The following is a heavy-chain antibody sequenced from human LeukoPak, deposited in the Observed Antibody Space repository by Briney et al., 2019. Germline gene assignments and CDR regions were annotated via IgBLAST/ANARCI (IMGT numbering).Heavy chain of an antibody. CDR3: ARDSGSYYNDYYYYGMDV. V-gene: IGHV3-48*04. CDR2: ISSSGSTI. Sequence: GGSLRLSCAASGFTFSSYAMNWVRQAPGKGLEWVSYISSSGSTIYYADSVKGRFTISRDNAKNSLYLQMNSLRAEDTAVYYCARDSGSYYNDYYYYGMDVWGQGTTVTVSS. D-gene: IGHD3-10*01. CDR1: GFTFSSYA. J-gene: IGHJ6*02.